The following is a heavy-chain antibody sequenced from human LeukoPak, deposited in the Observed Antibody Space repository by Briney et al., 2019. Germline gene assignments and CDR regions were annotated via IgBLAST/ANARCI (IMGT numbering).Heavy chain of an antibody. J-gene: IGHJ4*02. V-gene: IGHV1-2*02. CDR2: INPNSGGT. D-gene: IGHD4-17*01. CDR3: ARKTLYGDYRGDYFDY. CDR1: GYTFTGYY. Sequence: GASVTVSCKASGYTFTGYYIHWVRQAPGQGLEWMGWINPNSGGTNYAQKFQGRVTMTRDTSISTAYMELSRLISDDTAVYYCARKTLYGDYRGDYFDYWGQGTLVTASS.